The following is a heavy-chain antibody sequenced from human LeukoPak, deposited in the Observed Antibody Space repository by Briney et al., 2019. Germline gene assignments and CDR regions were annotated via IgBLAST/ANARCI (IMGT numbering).Heavy chain of an antibody. CDR3: AKGSGRGYSYGLEY. J-gene: IGHJ4*02. V-gene: IGHV3-23*01. CDR1: GFTFSSYG. Sequence: PGGSLRLSCAASGFTFSSYGMHWVRQAPGKGPEWVSLISGSAGSTYYADSVKGRFSISRDNSKNTMYLQMNSLRAEDTAVYYCAKGSGRGYSYGLEYWGQGTLVTVSS. D-gene: IGHD5-18*01. CDR2: ISGSAGST.